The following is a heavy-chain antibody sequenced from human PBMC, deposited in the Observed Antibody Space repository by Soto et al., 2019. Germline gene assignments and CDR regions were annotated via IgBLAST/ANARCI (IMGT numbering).Heavy chain of an antibody. Sequence: GGSLRLSCAASGFTFSIYAMTWVRQAPGKGLEWVSTTGGTGRTTYYADSVKGRFTVSRDNSKNTLDLQMSSLRAEDTAVYYCATVHNTSRSFDYWGQGTLVTVSS. D-gene: IGHD1-1*01. J-gene: IGHJ4*02. CDR3: ATVHNTSRSFDY. CDR2: TGGTGRTT. V-gene: IGHV3-23*01. CDR1: GFTFSIYA.